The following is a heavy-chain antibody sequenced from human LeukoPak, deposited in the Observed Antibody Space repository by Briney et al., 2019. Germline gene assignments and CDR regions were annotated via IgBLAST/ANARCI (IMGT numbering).Heavy chain of an antibody. CDR3: AKGSGYSYGFSDY. J-gene: IGHJ4*02. D-gene: IGHD5-18*01. CDR1: GGSFSGYY. CDR2: ISGSGGTT. Sequence: ETLSLTCAVYGGSFSGYYWSWVRQAPGKGLECVSAISGSGGTTYYADSVKGRFTISRDNSKNTLYVQMHSLRAEDTAVYYCAKGSGYSYGFSDYWGQGTLVTVSS. V-gene: IGHV3-23*01.